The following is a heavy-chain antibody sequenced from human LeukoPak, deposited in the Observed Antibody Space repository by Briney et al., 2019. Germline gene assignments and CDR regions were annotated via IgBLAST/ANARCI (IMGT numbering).Heavy chain of an antibody. J-gene: IGHJ4*02. V-gene: IGHV4-34*01. CDR2: INHSGST. D-gene: IGHD2-21*02. CDR3: ARSPYCGGDCYTPSFDY. CDR1: GGSFSGYY. Sequence: SETLSLTCAVYGGSFSGYYWSWIRQPPGKGLEWIGEINHSGSTNYNPSLKSRVTISVDTSKNQFSLKLSSVTAADTAVYYCARSPYCGGDCYTPSFDYWGQGTLVTVSS.